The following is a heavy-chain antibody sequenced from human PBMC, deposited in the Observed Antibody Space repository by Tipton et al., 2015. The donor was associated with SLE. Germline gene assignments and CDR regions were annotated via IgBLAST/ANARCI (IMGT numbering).Heavy chain of an antibody. CDR3: ASGYYYDSSPDAFDI. Sequence: TLSLTCTVSGGSISSGSYYSSWIRQPPGKGLEWIGYIYSSGSTKYNPSLKSRVTISADTSKNQFSLKLSSVTAADTAVYYCASGYYYDSSPDAFDIWGQGTMVTVSS. CDR2: IYSSGST. J-gene: IGHJ3*02. V-gene: IGHV4-61*01. D-gene: IGHD3-22*01. CDR1: GGSISSGSYY.